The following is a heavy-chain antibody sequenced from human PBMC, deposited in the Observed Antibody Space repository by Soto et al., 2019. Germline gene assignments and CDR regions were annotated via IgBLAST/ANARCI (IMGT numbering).Heavy chain of an antibody. CDR1: GGTFSSYV. V-gene: IGHV1-69*06. CDR3: ATLGYCRGGSCSGVSDY. D-gene: IGHD2-15*01. Sequence: QVPLVQSGAEVEKLGSSVKVSCKASGGTFSSYVISWVRQAPGQGLEWMGGIVAMFGTTNYAQNFQGRITLTADKSTSTAYMELSSLRSDDTAVYYCATLGYCRGGSCSGVSDYWGQGTLVSVSS. J-gene: IGHJ4*02. CDR2: IVAMFGTT.